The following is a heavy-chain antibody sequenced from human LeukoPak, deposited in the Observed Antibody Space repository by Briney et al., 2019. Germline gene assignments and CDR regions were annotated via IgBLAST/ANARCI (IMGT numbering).Heavy chain of an antibody. CDR2: IYSGGYT. CDR1: GFTFNTYG. J-gene: IGHJ3*02. CDR3: AREEYSSTGNAFDI. D-gene: IGHD6-6*01. Sequence: GGTLRLSCAASGFTFNTYGMSWVRQAPGKGLEWVSVIYSGGYTYYADSVKGRFTISRDNSKNTLYLQMNSLRAEDTAVYYCAREEYSSTGNAFDIWGQGTMVTVSS. V-gene: IGHV3-66*01.